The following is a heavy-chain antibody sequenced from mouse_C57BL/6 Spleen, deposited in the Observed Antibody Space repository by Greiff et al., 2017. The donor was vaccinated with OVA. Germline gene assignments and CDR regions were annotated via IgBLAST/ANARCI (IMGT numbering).Heavy chain of an antibody. Sequence: QVQLQQPGAELVRPGTSVKLSCKASGYTFTSYWMHWVKQRPGQGLEWIGVIDPSDSYTNYNQKFKGKATLTVDTSSSTAYMQLSSLTSEDSAVYYCARSGPYYYGSSYYFDYWGQGTTLTVSS. J-gene: IGHJ2*01. CDR1: GYTFTSYW. V-gene: IGHV1-59*01. CDR2: IDPSDSYT. D-gene: IGHD1-1*01. CDR3: ARSGPYYYGSSYYFDY.